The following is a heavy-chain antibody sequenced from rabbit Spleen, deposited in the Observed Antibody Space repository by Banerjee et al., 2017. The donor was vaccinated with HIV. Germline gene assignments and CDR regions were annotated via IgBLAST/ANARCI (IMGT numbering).Heavy chain of an antibody. CDR3: ARDTGSGHYIDAYFDL. D-gene: IGHD1-1*01. Sequence: QEQLVESGGGLVQPEGSLTLTCTASEFAFSGNYYICWFRQAPGKGPEWIACIFAGSSGNTYYASWAKGRFTISKTSSTMVTLQMTSLTAADTATYFCARDTGSGHYIDAYFDLWGPGTLVTVS. CDR1: EFAFSGNYY. CDR2: IFAGSSGNT. J-gene: IGHJ4*01. V-gene: IGHV1S45*01.